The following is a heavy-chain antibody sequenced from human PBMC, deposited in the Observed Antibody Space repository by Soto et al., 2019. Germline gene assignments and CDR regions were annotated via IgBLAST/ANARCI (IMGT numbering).Heavy chain of an antibody. V-gene: IGHV4-59*01. J-gene: IGHJ4*02. Sequence: WETLSLTGTVSGGSISSYYWSWIRQPPGKGLEWIGYIYYSGSTNYNPSLKSRVTISVDTSKNQFSLKLSSVTAADTAVYYCARDSVHYGSGSYDYWGQGTLVTVSS. CDR1: GGSISSYY. D-gene: IGHD3-10*01. CDR2: IYYSGST. CDR3: ARDSVHYGSGSYDY.